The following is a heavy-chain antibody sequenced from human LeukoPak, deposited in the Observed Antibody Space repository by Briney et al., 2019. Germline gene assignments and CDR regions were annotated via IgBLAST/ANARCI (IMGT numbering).Heavy chain of an antibody. J-gene: IGHJ4*02. CDR1: GYIFTDFW. CDR2: VDPGDSET. V-gene: IGHV5-51*01. Sequence: GESLRISCKASGYIFTDFWIGWVRQMPGKGLEWMGIVDPGDSETRYSASFQGQVTISVDKSITTAYLQWNSLKPSDTAKYYRATYSGYYAFAHWGQGSLVIVSS. CDR3: ATYSGYYAFAH. D-gene: IGHD5-12*01.